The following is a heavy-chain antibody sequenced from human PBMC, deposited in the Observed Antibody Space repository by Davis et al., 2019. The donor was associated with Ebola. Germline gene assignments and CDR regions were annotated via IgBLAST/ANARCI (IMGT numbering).Heavy chain of an antibody. CDR2: MLQDGSEK. CDR1: GFTFSNYW. J-gene: IGHJ4*02. CDR3: ARDNYWKLDY. D-gene: IGHD4-11*01. V-gene: IGHV3-7*01. Sequence: GESLKISCAASGFTFSNYWMTWVRQAPGKGLEWLANMLQDGSEKYFLGPVKGRFTISRDNARNSFYLQMNSLRVEDTAVYYCARDNYWKLDYWGQGILVTVSS.